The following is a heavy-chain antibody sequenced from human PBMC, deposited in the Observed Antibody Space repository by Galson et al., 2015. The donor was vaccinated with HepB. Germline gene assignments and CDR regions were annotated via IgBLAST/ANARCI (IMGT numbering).Heavy chain of an antibody. CDR3: TADDYVGGRYRDY. D-gene: IGHD3-16*01. J-gene: IGHJ4*02. CDR2: IKSKAGGRTT. CDR1: GFTFSNAW. Sequence: SLRLSCAASGFTFSNAWMSWVRQAPGKGLEWVGRIKSKAGGRTTEYAAPVKVRVTIASDDSKNTLYLHINSLKTEDTAVYSCTADDYVGGRYRDYGGQVTLVTASP. V-gene: IGHV3-15*01.